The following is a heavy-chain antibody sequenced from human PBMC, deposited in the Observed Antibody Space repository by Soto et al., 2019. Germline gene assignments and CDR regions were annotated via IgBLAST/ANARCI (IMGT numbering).Heavy chain of an antibody. J-gene: IGHJ4*02. V-gene: IGHV1-46*03. D-gene: IGHD6-13*01. CDR1: GYTFTSYY. CDR3: ASAYSSSSRFY. Sequence: ASVKVSCKASGYTFTSYYMHWVRQAPGQGLEWMGIINPSGGSTSYAQKFQGRVIMTRDTSTGTVYMELSSLRSEDTAVYYCASAYSSSSRFYWGQGTLVTVSS. CDR2: INPSGGST.